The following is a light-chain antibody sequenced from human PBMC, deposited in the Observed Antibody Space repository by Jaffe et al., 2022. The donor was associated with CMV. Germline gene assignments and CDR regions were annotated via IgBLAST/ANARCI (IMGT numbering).Light chain of an antibody. CDR1: QSVGSR. CDR3: QQYNDWRT. V-gene: IGKV3-15*01. CDR2: DAS. J-gene: IGKJ1*01. Sequence: EIVMTQSPATLSVSPGERATLSCRASQSVGSRLGWYQQKPGQPPRLLIYDASTRATGIQDRFSGSGSGTEFTLTISSLQSEDFAVYYCQQYNDWRTFGQGTTVEIK.